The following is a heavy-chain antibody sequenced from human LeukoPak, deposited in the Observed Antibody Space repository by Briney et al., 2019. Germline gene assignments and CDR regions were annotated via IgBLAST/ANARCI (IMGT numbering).Heavy chain of an antibody. CDR1: GFTFSSYA. J-gene: IGHJ4*02. D-gene: IGHD2-21*02. V-gene: IGHV3-30-3*01. Sequence: GRSLRLSCAASGFTFSSYAMHWVRQAPGKGLEWVAVISYDGSNKYYADSVKGRFTISRDNSKNTLYLQMNSLRAEDTAVYYCARDGLGPDYYFDYWGQGTLVTVSS. CDR2: ISYDGSNK. CDR3: ARDGLGPDYYFDY.